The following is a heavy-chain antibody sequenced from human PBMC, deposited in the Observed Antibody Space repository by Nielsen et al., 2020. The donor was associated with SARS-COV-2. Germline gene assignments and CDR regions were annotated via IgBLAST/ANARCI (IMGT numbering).Heavy chain of an antibody. J-gene: IGHJ4*02. Sequence: ETLSLTCTVSGGSISNYYWSWVRQAPGKGLEWISRINREGYTRDYADSVKGRFTISRDNAANTLSLQMRSLRAEDTAVYFCIRAGTYNYGLAYWGQGVLVKVSS. CDR2: INREGYTR. CDR3: IRAGTYNYGLAY. V-gene: IGHV3-74*01. CDR1: GGSISNYY. D-gene: IGHD5-18*01.